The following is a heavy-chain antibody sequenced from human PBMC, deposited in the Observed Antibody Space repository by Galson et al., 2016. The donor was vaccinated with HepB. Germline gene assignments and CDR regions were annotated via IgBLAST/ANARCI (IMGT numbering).Heavy chain of an antibody. J-gene: IGHJ2*01. D-gene: IGHD3-10*01. CDR1: GYSFSSYW. V-gene: IGHV5-51*03. Sequence: QSGAEVKKPGESLKISCKGSGYSFSSYWIGWVRQMPGKGLEWMGIIYPDDSDTRYSPSFQGQVTISADKSISTAYLQWSTLKASDTAMYYCAKGWVGESNAGYFDLWGRGTLVTVSS. CDR3: AKGWVGESNAGYFDL. CDR2: IYPDDSDT.